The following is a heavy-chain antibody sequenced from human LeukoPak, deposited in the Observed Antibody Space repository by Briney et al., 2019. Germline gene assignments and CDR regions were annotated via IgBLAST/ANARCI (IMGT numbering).Heavy chain of an antibody. D-gene: IGHD6-19*01. CDR2: ISGSGGST. CDR1: GFTFSSYA. CDR3: ATTYSSGWSPAVYYFDY. V-gene: IGHV3-23*01. J-gene: IGHJ4*02. Sequence: GGSLRVSCAASGFTFSSYAMSRVRQAPGKGLEWVSAISGSGGSTYYADSVKGRFTISRDNSKNTLYLQMNSLRAEDTAVYYCATTYSSGWSPAVYYFDYWGQGTLVTVSS.